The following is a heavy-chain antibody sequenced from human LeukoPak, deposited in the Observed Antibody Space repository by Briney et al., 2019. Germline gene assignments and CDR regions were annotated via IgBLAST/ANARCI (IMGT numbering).Heavy chain of an antibody. V-gene: IGHV3-33*01. CDR1: GFTFSSYG. CDR2: IWYDGSNK. D-gene: IGHD2-15*01. Sequence: GRSLRLSCAASGFTFSSYGMHWVRQAPGKGLEWVAVIWYDGSNKYYADSVKCRFTISRDNSKNTLYLQMNSLRAEDTAVYYCARVGRYCSGGSCLDYWGQGTLVTVSS. J-gene: IGHJ4*02. CDR3: ARVGRYCSGGSCLDY.